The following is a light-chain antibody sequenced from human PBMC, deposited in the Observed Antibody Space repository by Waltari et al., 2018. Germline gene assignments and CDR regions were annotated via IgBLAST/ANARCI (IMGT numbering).Light chain of an antibody. Sequence: QSLLTQPPSASGTPGQTVTISCSGSWSNIGTNVVIWYQQLPGKAPKLLIHSNNRRHSGVPDRVSCSKSGTPASLAIRWLQSADEADYYCSAWYDSLNGHVIFGGGTKLTVL. CDR2: SNN. V-gene: IGLV1-44*01. J-gene: IGLJ2*01. CDR1: WSNIGTNV. CDR3: SAWYDSLNGHVI.